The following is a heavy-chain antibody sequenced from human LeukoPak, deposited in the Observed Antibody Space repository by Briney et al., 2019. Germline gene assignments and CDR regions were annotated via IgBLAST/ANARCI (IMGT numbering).Heavy chain of an antibody. V-gene: IGHV3-23*01. CDR1: GFIFSSYA. CDR2: ISGSGGST. J-gene: IGHJ4*02. CDR3: AKGLRSSGYYFDY. Sequence: PGGSLRLSCAASGFIFSSYAMSWVRQAPGKGLEWVSTISGSGGSTYYADSVKGRFTISRDNSKNTVYLQMNSLRAEDTAVYYCAKGLRSSGYYFDYWGQGTLVTVSS. D-gene: IGHD3-22*01.